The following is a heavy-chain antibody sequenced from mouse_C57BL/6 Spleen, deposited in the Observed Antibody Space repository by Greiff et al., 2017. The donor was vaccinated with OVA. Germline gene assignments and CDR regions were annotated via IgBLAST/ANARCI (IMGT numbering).Heavy chain of an antibody. Sequence: QVQLQHPGAELVKPGASVKLSCKASGYTFTSYWMHWVKQRPGQGLEWIGMIHPNSGSTNYNEKFKSKATLTVDKSSSTAYMQLSSLTSEDSAVYYCARNWDEGFDYWGQGTTLTVSS. D-gene: IGHD4-1*01. J-gene: IGHJ2*01. V-gene: IGHV1-64*01. CDR1: GYTFTSYW. CDR3: ARNWDEGFDY. CDR2: IHPNSGST.